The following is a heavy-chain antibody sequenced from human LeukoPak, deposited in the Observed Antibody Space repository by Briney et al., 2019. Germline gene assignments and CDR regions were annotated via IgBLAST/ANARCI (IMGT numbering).Heavy chain of an antibody. CDR1: GYTFTGYY. CDR2: INPNSGGT. Sequence: ASVKVSCKASGYTFTGYYMHWVRQAPGQGLERMGWINPNSGGTNYAQKFQGRVTMTRDTSISTAYMELSRLRSDDTAVYYCARVGREVSSSWYGWFDPWGQGTLVTVSS. D-gene: IGHD6-13*01. CDR3: ARVGREVSSSWYGWFDP. J-gene: IGHJ5*02. V-gene: IGHV1-2*02.